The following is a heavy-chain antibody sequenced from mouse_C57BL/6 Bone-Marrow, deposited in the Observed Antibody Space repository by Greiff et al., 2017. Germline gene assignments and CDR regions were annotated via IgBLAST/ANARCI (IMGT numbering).Heavy chain of an antibody. V-gene: IGHV5-6*01. D-gene: IGHD2-4*01. CDR3: ASHRLRMFAY. J-gene: IGHJ3*01. CDR1: GFTFSSYG. CDR2: ISRGGGYT. Sequence: EVMLVESGGDFVKPGGSLKLSCAASGFTFSSYGMSWVRQTPDQRLEWVATISRGGGYTYYPDSVQGRFTISRDNAKNTLYLQLSSLKSEDTAMYYCASHRLRMFAYWGQGTLVTVSA.